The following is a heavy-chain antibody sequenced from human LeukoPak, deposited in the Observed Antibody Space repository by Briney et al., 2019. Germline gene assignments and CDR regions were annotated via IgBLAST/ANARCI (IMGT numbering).Heavy chain of an antibody. CDR3: ARVQTYFYDSRSIFCFDY. D-gene: IGHD3-22*01. CDR1: RDSTTTGSYY. CDR2: IYFSGST. V-gene: IGHV4-31*03. Sequence: SETLSVTCTDPRDSTTTGSYYSSWVRQHPGSGLEWIGNIYFSGSTNYNPSLKRRVAISVDTSKNQLYLNLTSVTVADTAVYYCARVQTYFYDSRSIFCFDYWGQGTQVTVSS. J-gene: IGHJ4*02.